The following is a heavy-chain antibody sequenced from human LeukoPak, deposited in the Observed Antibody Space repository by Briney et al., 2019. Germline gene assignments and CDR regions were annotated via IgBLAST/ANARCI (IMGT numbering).Heavy chain of an antibody. V-gene: IGHV4-4*07. Sequence: SETLSLTCTVSGGSISSYYWSWIRQPAGKGLEWIGRIYTSGSTNYNPSLKSRVTMSVDTSKNQLSLKLSSVTAADTAVYYCARAAVRYYYYYMDVWGKGTTVTVSS. J-gene: IGHJ6*03. CDR2: IYTSGST. CDR1: GGSISSYY. CDR3: ARAAVRYYYYYMDV.